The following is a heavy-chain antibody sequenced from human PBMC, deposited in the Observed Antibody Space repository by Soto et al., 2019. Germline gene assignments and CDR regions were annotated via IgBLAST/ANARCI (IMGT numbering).Heavy chain of an antibody. CDR3: ARGTAPHY. J-gene: IGHJ4*02. CDR2: FTSSGAT. V-gene: IGHV3-23*01. Sequence: GGSLRLSCAASEFTFSNYVMSWVRRAPGKGLEWVSAFTSSGATYYADSVRGRFTISRDDSKNTLYLQMNSLRAGDAAVYYCARGTAPHYWGQGTLVTVSS. CDR1: EFTFSNYV. D-gene: IGHD2-21*02.